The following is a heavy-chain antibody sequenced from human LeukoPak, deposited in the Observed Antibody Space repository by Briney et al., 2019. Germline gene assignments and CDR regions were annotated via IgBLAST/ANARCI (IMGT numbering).Heavy chain of an antibody. Sequence: GGSLRLSCAASGLTFSDYWMHWVRHVPGKGLEWVSLINTDGSRTSYADSVKGRFTISRDSAKNTLYLQMNSLRAEDTAVYYCGRDRRWRTPSSTSGRDVGAQGPTATVSS. CDR2: INTDGSRT. V-gene: IGHV3-74*03. CDR3: GRDRRWRTPSSTSGRDV. CDR1: GLTFSDYW. D-gene: IGHD4-23*01. J-gene: IGHJ6*02.